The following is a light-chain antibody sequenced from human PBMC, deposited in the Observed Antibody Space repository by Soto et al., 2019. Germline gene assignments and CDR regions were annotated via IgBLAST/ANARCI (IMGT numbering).Light chain of an antibody. CDR2: EVT. Sequence: QSALTQPPSASGSPGQSVTISCTGTSSDVGANNYVSWYQQYPDKAPKLMIYEVTKRPSGVPDRFSGSKSGNTASLTISGLQAEDEADYYCSANAGRNTHAFGTGTKLTVL. CDR1: SSDVGANNY. J-gene: IGLJ1*01. V-gene: IGLV2-8*01. CDR3: SANAGRNTHA.